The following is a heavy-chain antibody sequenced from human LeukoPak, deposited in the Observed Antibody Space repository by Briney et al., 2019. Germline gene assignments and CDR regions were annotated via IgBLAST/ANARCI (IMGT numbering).Heavy chain of an antibody. CDR3: ARRAAIPYSYYALDV. J-gene: IGHJ6*02. CDR1: GYTFTSYD. Sequence: ASVKVSCKASGYTFTSYDINWVRQATGQGLEWLGWMHPKSGSTGYAQKVLGRVTMTTNTSISTACMELSSLRSKDSAVYYCARRAAIPYSYYALDVWGQGTTVIVSS. D-gene: IGHD2-2*02. V-gene: IGHV1-8*01. CDR2: MHPKSGST.